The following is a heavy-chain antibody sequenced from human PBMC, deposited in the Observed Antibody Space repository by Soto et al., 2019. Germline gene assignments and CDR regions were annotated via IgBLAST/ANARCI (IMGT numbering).Heavy chain of an antibody. CDR2: ISYDGSNK. CDR1: GFTFSSYG. J-gene: IGHJ4*02. Sequence: GGSLRLSCAASGFTFSSYGMHWVRQAPGKGLEWVAVISYDGSNKYYADSVKGRFTISRDNSKNTLYLQMNSLRAEDTAVYYCAKDRLGWIAVAGTVPFDYWGQGTLVTVSS. D-gene: IGHD6-19*01. CDR3: AKDRLGWIAVAGTVPFDY. V-gene: IGHV3-30*18.